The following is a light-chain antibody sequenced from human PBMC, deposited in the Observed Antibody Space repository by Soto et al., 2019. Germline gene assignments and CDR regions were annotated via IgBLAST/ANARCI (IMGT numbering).Light chain of an antibody. CDR1: QSISSW. Sequence: DIQMTQSPSTLSSCVGDIVTITCRASQSISSWLAWYQQKPGKAPKLLIYAASTLQSGVPSRFSGSGSGTEFTLTISNLQPDDFATYYCQQYDNYPLTFGGGTKVDIK. J-gene: IGKJ4*01. V-gene: IGKV1-5*01. CDR2: AAS. CDR3: QQYDNYPLT.